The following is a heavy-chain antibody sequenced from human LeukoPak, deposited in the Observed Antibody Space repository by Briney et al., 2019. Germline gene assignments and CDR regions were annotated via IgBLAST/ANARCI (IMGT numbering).Heavy chain of an antibody. CDR3: ARERTIVGATESDWFDP. D-gene: IGHD1-26*01. J-gene: IGHJ5*02. V-gene: IGHV1-46*01. Sequence: ASVKVSCKASGYTFTSYYMHWVRQAPGQGLEWMGIINPSGGSTSYAQKFQGRVTMTRDMSTSTVYMELSSLRSDDTAVYYCARERTIVGATESDWFDPWGQGTLVTVSS. CDR1: GYTFTSYY. CDR2: INPSGGST.